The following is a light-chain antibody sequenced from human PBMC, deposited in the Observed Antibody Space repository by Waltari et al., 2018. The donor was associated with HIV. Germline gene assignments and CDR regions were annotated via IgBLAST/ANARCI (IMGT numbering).Light chain of an antibody. CDR1: NSDISDYNY. J-gene: IGLJ2*01. Sequence: QSALTKSPSASGSPGQSVNISCSRANSDISDYNYVYWYQQHSDRPPKLIIFEVTNRPSGVPDRFSGSKSGNTPSLFVSGLQPEDEATYFCSSFAGTHKLFGGGTKLTVL. V-gene: IGLV2-8*01. CDR2: EVT. CDR3: SSFAGTHKL.